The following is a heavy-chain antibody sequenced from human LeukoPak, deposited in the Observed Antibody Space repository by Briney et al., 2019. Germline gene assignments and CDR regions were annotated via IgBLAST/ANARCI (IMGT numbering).Heavy chain of an antibody. CDR3: ARAGGSCYLG. V-gene: IGHV4-59*08. D-gene: IGHD2-15*01. J-gene: IGHJ4*02. CDR2: IYYTGST. CDR1: GGSISGNY. Sequence: SETLSLTCTVSGGSISGNYWSWVRQPPGKGLEWIGYIYYTGSTNYNPSLKSRVAISIDTSKNQFSLKLSSVTAADTAVYYCARAGGSCYLGWGQGTLVTVSS.